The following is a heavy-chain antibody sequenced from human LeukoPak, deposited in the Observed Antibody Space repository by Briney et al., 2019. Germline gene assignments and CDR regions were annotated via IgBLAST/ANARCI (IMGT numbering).Heavy chain of an antibody. CDR3: PRHQCTVLTSGYAFDI. CDR1: GFTFSSYS. D-gene: IGHD4-23*01. J-gene: IGHJ3*02. V-gene: IGHV3-21*01. CDR2: ISSSSSYI. Sequence: PGGSLRLSCAASGFTFSSYSMNWVRQAPGKGLEWVSSISSSSSYIYYADSVKGRFTISRDNAKNSLYLQMNSLRAEDTAVYYCPRHQCTVLTSGYAFDICGQGAMLTVSS.